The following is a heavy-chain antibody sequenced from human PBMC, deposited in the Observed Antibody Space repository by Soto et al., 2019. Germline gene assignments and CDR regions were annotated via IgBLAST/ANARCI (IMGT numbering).Heavy chain of an antibody. J-gene: IGHJ6*02. Sequence: GESLKISCKGSGYSFTSYWIGWVRQMPGKGLEWMGIIYPGDSDTRYSPSFKGQVTISADKSISTAYLQWSSLKASDTAMYYCARLRSVLRFLEWQNYGMDVWGQGTTVTVSS. D-gene: IGHD3-3*01. CDR3: ARLRSVLRFLEWQNYGMDV. V-gene: IGHV5-51*01. CDR1: GYSFTSYW. CDR2: IYPGDSDT.